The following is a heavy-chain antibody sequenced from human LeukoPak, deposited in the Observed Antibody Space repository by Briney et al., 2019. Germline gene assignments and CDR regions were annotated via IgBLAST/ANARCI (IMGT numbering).Heavy chain of an antibody. Sequence: GGSLRLSCVASGFSFSDYDMNWVRQAPGKGLEWVSYISGGSATTSYADSVKGRFTISRDNAKKSLYLQMNSLRGEDRAVYYCARDTNDRASWAFDIWGQGTTVTVSS. CDR1: GFSFSDYD. CDR2: ISGGSATT. CDR3: ARDTNDRASWAFDI. J-gene: IGHJ3*02. V-gene: IGHV3-48*01. D-gene: IGHD2-2*01.